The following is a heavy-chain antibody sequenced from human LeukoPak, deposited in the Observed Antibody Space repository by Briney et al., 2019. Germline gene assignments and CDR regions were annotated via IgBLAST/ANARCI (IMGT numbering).Heavy chain of an antibody. CDR1: GGSFSGYY. D-gene: IGHD3-3*01. V-gene: IGHV4-34*01. CDR2: INHSGST. Sequence: PSETLSLTCAVYGGSFSGYYWSWIRQPPGKGLEWIGEINHSGSTNYNPSLKTRVTRSVDTSKHQFSLKLSSVTAADTAVYYCARERSGTYDFWSGYYKGKYYFDYWGQGTLVTVSS. CDR3: ARERSGTYDFWSGYYKGKYYFDY. J-gene: IGHJ4*02.